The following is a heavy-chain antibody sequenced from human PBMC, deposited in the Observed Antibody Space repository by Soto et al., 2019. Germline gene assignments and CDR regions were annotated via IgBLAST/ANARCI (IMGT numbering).Heavy chain of an antibody. CDR2: IKKDESET. J-gene: IGHJ3*02. CDR1: QFSFSNYW. Sequence: LVQSGGGLVPPGESLIVSCAPSQFSFSNYWMNWVRQAPGKALEWVANIKKDESETDYVDSVRGRFTIFRDNAKNLLYLQMRRLRVEDTAVYYCARSHTGDSAFRAFDIWGQGTVVTV. D-gene: IGHD2-21*02. CDR3: ARSHTGDSAFRAFDI. V-gene: IGHV3-7*03.